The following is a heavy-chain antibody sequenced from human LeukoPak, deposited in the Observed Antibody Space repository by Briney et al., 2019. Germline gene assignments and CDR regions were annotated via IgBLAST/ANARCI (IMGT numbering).Heavy chain of an antibody. CDR1: GFTFTSSA. CDR3: AAVGGLGVYAFDI. D-gene: IGHD3-3*01. CDR2: IVVGSGNT. J-gene: IGHJ3*02. V-gene: IGHV1-58*01. Sequence: SVKVSCKASGFTFTSSAVQWVRQARGQRLEWIGWIVVGSGNTNYAQKFQERVTITRDMSTSTAYMELSSLRSEDTAVYYCAAVGGLGVYAFDIWGQGTMVTVSS.